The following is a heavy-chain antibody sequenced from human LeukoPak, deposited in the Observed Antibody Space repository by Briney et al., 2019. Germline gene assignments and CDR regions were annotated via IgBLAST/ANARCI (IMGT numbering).Heavy chain of an antibody. Sequence: GGSLRLSWAASGFTFSTYSMNWVRPAPGNGREWVSSISSSSSYIYYADSVKGRFTISRDNAKNSLYLQMNSLRAEDTAVYYCASTARDCSSTSCYVLDYWGQGTLVTVSS. CDR2: ISSSSSYI. D-gene: IGHD2-2*01. CDR3: ASTARDCSSTSCYVLDY. V-gene: IGHV3-21*01. CDR1: GFTFSTYS. J-gene: IGHJ4*02.